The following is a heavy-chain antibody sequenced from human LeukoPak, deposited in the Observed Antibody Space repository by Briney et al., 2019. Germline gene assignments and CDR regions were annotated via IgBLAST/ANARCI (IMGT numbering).Heavy chain of an antibody. Sequence: WYDVTNNSYPDSFKGRFTISTDNSKNTLYLQMNSLRAEDTAVYYCAREGYSSGWLHFGASYWGQGTLVTVSS. V-gene: IGHV3-33*01. D-gene: IGHD6-19*01. CDR2: WYDVTNN. J-gene: IGHJ4*02. CDR3: AREGYSSGWLHFGASY.